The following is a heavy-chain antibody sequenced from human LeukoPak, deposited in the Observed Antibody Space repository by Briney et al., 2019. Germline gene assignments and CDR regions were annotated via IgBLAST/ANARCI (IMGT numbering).Heavy chain of an antibody. CDR3: TRVTLRGSKYNWFDP. V-gene: IGHV1-18*01. CDR2: ITPIIGTT. J-gene: IGHJ5*02. Sequence: GASVKVSCKASGYTFTSYGISWVRQAPGQGLEWMGRITPIIGTTKYAQRFQARVTITADRSTSTAHLELSGLTYDDTAVYYCTRVTLRGSKYNWFDPWGQGTPVSVSS. D-gene: IGHD1-26*01. CDR1: GYTFTSYG.